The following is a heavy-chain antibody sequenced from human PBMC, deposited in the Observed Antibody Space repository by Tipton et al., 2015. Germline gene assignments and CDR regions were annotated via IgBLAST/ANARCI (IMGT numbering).Heavy chain of an antibody. CDR2: IWYDGSNK. V-gene: IGHV3-33*01. CDR3: ARGWIGGASDY. J-gene: IGHJ4*02. CDR1: GFTFSGYG. D-gene: IGHD3-16*01. Sequence: SLRLSCAASGFTFSGYGMHWVRQAPGKGLEWVAVIWYDGSNKYYADSVKGRFTISRDNSKNTLYLQMNSLRAEDTAVYYCARGWIGGASDYWGQGTLVTVSS.